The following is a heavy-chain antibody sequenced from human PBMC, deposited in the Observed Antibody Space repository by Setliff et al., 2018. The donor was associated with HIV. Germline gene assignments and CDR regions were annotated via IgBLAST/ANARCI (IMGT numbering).Heavy chain of an antibody. D-gene: IGHD7-27*01. CDR1: GYTFIDYF. V-gene: IGHV1-2*02. CDR3: ARQFSNSFDS. CDR2: ISPYDLGE. J-gene: IGHJ4*02. Sequence: EASVKVSCKASGYTFIDYFIHWVRQAPGQGPEWMGWISPYDLGERTSQRFRGRVTMTRDTSINAAYLDLSGLTSDDTAVYYCARQFSNSFDSWGQGTLVTVSS.